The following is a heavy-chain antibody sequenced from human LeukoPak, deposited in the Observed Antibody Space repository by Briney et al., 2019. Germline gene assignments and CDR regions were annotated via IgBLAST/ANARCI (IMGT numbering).Heavy chain of an antibody. CDR1: GYILTAYY. Sequence: ASVKVSCKAPGYILTAYYMHWVRQDPGQGLEWMGWINPNSGDTSYAQRFQGRVTMTRDTSISTAYMELSRLRSDDTAVYYCARDVRHIVVVVAATRENGTGDYFDYWGQGTLVTVSS. D-gene: IGHD2-15*01. V-gene: IGHV1-2*02. CDR2: INPNSGDT. J-gene: IGHJ4*02. CDR3: ARDVRHIVVVVAATRENGTGDYFDY.